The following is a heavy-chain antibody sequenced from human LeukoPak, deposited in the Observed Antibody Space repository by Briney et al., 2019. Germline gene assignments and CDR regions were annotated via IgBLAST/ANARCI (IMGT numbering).Heavy chain of an antibody. D-gene: IGHD3-16*02. CDR2: INSDGSAT. CDR3: ARGTAGYHSSYFDY. J-gene: IGHJ4*02. V-gene: IGHV3-74*01. CDR1: GFTFSSYW. Sequence: TGGSLRLSCAASGFTFSSYWMSWVRQAPGKGLVWVSRINSDGSATAYADSVKGRFTISRDNAENTLYLQMNSLRAEDTAVYYCARGTAGYHSSYFDYWGQGTLVTVSS.